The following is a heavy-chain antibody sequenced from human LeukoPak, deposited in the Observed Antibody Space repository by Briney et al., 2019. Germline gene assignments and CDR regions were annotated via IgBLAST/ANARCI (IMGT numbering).Heavy chain of an antibody. CDR2: ISSSGSTI. D-gene: IGHD3-10*02. CDR3: ARDLHYYVAMDV. J-gene: IGHJ6*02. V-gene: IGHV3-48*03. CDR1: GFTFSNYE. Sequence: PGGSLSLSCAASGFTFSNYEMNWVRQAPGKGLEWVSYISSSGSTIYYADSVKGRFTISRDNAKNSLYLQLHNRRVEDTALYYCARDLHYYVAMDVWGQGTTVTVSS.